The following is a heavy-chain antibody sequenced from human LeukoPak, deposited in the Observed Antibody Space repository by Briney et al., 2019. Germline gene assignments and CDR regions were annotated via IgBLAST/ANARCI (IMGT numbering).Heavy chain of an antibody. J-gene: IGHJ4*02. CDR2: IIPTFGTA. V-gene: IGHV1-69*13. Sequence: ASVKVSCKASGGTFSSYAIGWVRQAPGQGLEWMGGIIPTFGTANYAQKFQGRVTITADESTSTAYMELSSLRSDDTAVYYCATSRAGYYYDSSGSSAYDYWGQGTLVTVSS. D-gene: IGHD3-22*01. CDR1: GGTFSSYA. CDR3: ATSRAGYYYDSSGSSAYDY.